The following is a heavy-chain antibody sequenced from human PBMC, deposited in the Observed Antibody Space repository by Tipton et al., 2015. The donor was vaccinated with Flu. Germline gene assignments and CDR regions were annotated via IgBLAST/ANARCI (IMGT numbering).Heavy chain of an antibody. CDR3: AYLPTLMTQAHYCFDI. D-gene: IGHD3-16*01. V-gene: IGHV1-46*02. CDR1: GYIFNTYY. CDR2: IDPSGDTT. Sequence: QLVQSGAEVKRPGASVSVSCKASGYIFNTYYIHWVRQAPGQGLEWMGIIDPSGDTTTYAQKFQGRVTMTRDTSTNTVNMEVTGLTSEDTAVYYCAYLPTLMTQAHYCFDIWGQGTMVTFS. J-gene: IGHJ3*02.